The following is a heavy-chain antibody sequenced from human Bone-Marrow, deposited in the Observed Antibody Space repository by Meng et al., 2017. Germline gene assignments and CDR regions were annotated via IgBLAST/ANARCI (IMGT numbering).Heavy chain of an antibody. CDR2: ISYDGSNK. D-gene: IGHD1-26*01. Sequence: GESLKIFCAASGFTFSSYAMHWVRQAPGKGLEWVAVISYDGSNKYYADSVKGRFTISRDNSKNTLYLQMNSLRAEDTAVYYCARELSGAPTHLPTYWGQGTLVTVSS. CDR3: ARELSGAPTHLPTY. CDR1: GFTFSSYA. V-gene: IGHV3-30*04. J-gene: IGHJ4*02.